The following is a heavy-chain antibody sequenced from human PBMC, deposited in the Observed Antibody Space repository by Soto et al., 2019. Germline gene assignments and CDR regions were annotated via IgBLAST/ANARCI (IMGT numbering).Heavy chain of an antibody. CDR1: GFTFNGFA. Sequence: PGGSLRLSCAASGFTFNGFAMSWVRQAPGKGLEWVSAIRGGGGSIYYADSVKGRFTISRDNSKNTLYLQMNSLRAEDTAVYYCAKDLGLRFWYYDFWSGYYNPIFDYWGQGTLVTVSS. J-gene: IGHJ4*02. V-gene: IGHV3-23*01. D-gene: IGHD3-3*01. CDR3: AKDLGLRFWYYDFWSGYYNPIFDY. CDR2: IRGGGGSI.